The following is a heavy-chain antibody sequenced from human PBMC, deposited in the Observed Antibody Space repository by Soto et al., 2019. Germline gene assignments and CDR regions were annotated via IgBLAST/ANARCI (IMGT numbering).Heavy chain of an antibody. D-gene: IGHD6-13*01. CDR1: GYTFTNYG. CDR2: INANNGNT. J-gene: IGHJ1*01. CDR3: ARGGSSWSAEYYQH. V-gene: IGHV1-18*01. Sequence: QVQLVQSGAEVKKPGASVKVSCKASGYTFTNYGISWVRQAPGQGPEWMGWINANNGNTKYAETLQGRGTMTTDTSTSTAYMELRSLRSDDTAVYYCARGGSSWSAEYYQHCGQGTLVIVSS.